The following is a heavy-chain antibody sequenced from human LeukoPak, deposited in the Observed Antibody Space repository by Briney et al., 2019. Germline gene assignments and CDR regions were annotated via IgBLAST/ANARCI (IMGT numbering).Heavy chain of an antibody. CDR2: ISITSDKI. D-gene: IGHD4-23*01. J-gene: IGHJ4*02. CDR1: GFTFTGYS. V-gene: IGHV3-48*02. Sequence: AGGSLRLSCAASGFTFTGYSMNWFRQAPGKGLEWISYISITSDKIYYADSVKGRFTISRDNAWNSLYLQMNSLRDEDTAVYSCASEAYWGSSGKGFDSWGQGTLVIVSS. CDR3: ASEAYWGSSGKGFDS.